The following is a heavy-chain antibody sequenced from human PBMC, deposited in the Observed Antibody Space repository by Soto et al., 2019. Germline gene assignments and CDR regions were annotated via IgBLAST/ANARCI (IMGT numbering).Heavy chain of an antibody. CDR2: LNPNSGDT. Sequence: QVQLVQSGAEVKKRGASVKVSCKASGYTVSSYDSKWVRQATGQGLEWMGWLNPNSGDTGYAQKFQGRVTLTRNTSINTAYIELSSLTSDDTAVYYCATSGGGWYLYWGQGTLVTVSS. CDR1: GYTVSSYD. J-gene: IGHJ4*02. D-gene: IGHD6-19*01. CDR3: ATSGGGWYLY. V-gene: IGHV1-8*01.